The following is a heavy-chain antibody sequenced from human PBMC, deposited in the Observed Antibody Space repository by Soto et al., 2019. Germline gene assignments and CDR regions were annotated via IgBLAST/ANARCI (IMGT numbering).Heavy chain of an antibody. CDR1: GDSVSRDNAA. CDR2: IYYRSKWLN. D-gene: IGHD5-12*01. Sequence: SQTLSLTCAISGDSVSRDNAAWNWIRQTPSRGLEWLGRIYYRSKWLNTYEVSVNSRITISPDTSKNQFSLQLSSVTPEDTAVYYCARGSWDDVSGHYYIDVWDEGTTVTVSS. V-gene: IGHV6-1*01. CDR3: ARGSWDDVSGHYYIDV. J-gene: IGHJ6*03.